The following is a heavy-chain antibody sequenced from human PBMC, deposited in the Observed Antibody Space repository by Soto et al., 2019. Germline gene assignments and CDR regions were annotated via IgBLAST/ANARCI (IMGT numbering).Heavy chain of an antibody. V-gene: IGHV3-21*06. CDR2: ISSTTNYI. Sequence: GGSLRLSCAASWFTFTRYSMNWVRQAPGKGLEWVSSISSTTNYIYYGDSMKGRFTISRDNAKNSLYLEMNSLRAEDTAVYYCARESEDLTSNFDYWGQGTLVTVSS. CDR1: WFTFTRYS. CDR3: ARESEDLTSNFDY. J-gene: IGHJ4*02.